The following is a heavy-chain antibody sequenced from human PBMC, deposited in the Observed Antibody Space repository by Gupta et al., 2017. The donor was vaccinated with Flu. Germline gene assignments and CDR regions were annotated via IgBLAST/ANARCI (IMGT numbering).Heavy chain of an antibody. CDR2: IIPVFGPT. Sequence: GQGLEWMGGIIPVFGPTNHAQKFQGRVTITADESTTTAYMELSSLRSEDTAVYYCARKGGGHCSGGSCYSFDFWGQGTLVTVSS. D-gene: IGHD2-15*01. CDR3: ARKGGGHCSGGSCYSFDF. J-gene: IGHJ4*02. V-gene: IGHV1-69*01.